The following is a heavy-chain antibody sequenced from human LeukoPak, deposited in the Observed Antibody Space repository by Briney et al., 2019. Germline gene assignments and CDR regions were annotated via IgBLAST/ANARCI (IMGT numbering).Heavy chain of an antibody. J-gene: IGHJ3*02. D-gene: IGHD3-22*01. CDR3: ARRPYYYDGDAFDI. Sequence: SETLSLTCTGSGGSISSSSYYWGCIRQPPGKGLECIGSIYYSGSTYYNPSLKSRVTMSVDTSKNQFSLKLSSVTAADTAVYYCARRPYYYDGDAFDIWGQGTMVTVSS. V-gene: IGHV4-39*07. CDR2: IYYSGST. CDR1: GGSISSSSYY.